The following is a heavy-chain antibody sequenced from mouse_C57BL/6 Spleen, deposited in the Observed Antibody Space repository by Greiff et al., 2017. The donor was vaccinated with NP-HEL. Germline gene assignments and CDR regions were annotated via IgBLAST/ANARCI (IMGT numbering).Heavy chain of an antibody. Sequence: QVQLQQSGAELVRPGASVKLSCKASGYTFTDYYINWVKQRPGQGLEWIARIYPGSGNTYYNEKFKGKATLTAEKSSSTAYMQLSSLTSEDSAVYFCAREGGDYYGSRTWFAYWGQGTLVTVSA. J-gene: IGHJ3*01. D-gene: IGHD1-1*01. CDR2: IYPGSGNT. V-gene: IGHV1-76*01. CDR1: GYTFTDYY. CDR3: AREGGDYYGSRTWFAY.